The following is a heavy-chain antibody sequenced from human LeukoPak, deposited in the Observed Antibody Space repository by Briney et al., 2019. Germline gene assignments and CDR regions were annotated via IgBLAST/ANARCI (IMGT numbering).Heavy chain of an antibody. D-gene: IGHD6-6*01. CDR1: GFTFSSYA. CDR2: ISGSGGTT. J-gene: IGHJ4*02. Sequence: PRGSLRLSCAASGFTFSSYAMSWVRQAPGKGLEWVSGISGSGGTTYYADSVKGRFTISRDNSKYTLYLQMNSLRAEDTAVYYCAKRSSPYTTSSGNDYWGQGTLVTVSS. CDR3: AKRSSPYTTSSGNDY. V-gene: IGHV3-23*01.